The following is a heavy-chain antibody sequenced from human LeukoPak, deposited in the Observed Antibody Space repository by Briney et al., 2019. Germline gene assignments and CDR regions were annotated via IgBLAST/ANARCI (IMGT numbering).Heavy chain of an antibody. D-gene: IGHD1-26*01. CDR3: ARDNSVGDTAWWFDP. Sequence: ASVKVSCKASGYTFTSYYMHWVRQAPGQGLEWMGIINPSGGSTSYAQRFQGRVTMTRDMSTSTDYMELSSLRSEDTAVYYCARDNSVGDTAWWFDPWGQGTLVTVSS. V-gene: IGHV1-46*01. CDR1: GYTFTSYY. J-gene: IGHJ5*02. CDR2: INPSGGST.